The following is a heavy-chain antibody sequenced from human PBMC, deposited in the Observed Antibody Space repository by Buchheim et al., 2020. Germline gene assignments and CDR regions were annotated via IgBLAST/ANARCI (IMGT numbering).Heavy chain of an antibody. CDR2: ISYDGSNK. J-gene: IGHJ4*02. CDR1: GFTFSSYG. CDR3: AKDAVVAATKVVDY. D-gene: IGHD2-15*01. Sequence: QVQLVESGGGVVQPGRSLRLSCAASGFTFSSYGMHWVRQAPGKGLEWVAVISYDGSNKYYADSVKGRFTISRDNSKNTLYLQMNSLRAEDTAVYYCAKDAVVAATKVVDYWGQGTL. V-gene: IGHV3-30*18.